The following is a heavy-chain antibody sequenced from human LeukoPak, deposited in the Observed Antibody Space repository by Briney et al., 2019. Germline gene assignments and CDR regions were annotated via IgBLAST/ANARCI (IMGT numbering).Heavy chain of an antibody. CDR3: ARDLNYYDSSGYGH. Sequence: GGSLGLSCAASGFTFSSNWMHWVRQGPGKGLVWVSVIYSGGSPYYADSVKGRFTISRDNSKNTLYLQMNSLRAEDTAVYYCARDLNYYDSSGYGHWGQGTLVTVSS. J-gene: IGHJ4*02. D-gene: IGHD3-22*01. V-gene: IGHV3-53*01. CDR1: GFTFSSNW. CDR2: IYSGGSP.